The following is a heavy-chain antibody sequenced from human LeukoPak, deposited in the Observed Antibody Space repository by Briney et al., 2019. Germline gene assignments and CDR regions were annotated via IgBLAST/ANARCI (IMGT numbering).Heavy chain of an antibody. CDR2: INHSGST. D-gene: IGHD4-23*01. CDR1: GGSFSGYY. V-gene: IGHV4-34*01. CDR3: ARGFVEGDYVGRGALGYYFDY. Sequence: SETLSLTCAVYGGSFSGYYWGWIRQPPGKGLEWIGEINHSGSTNYNPSLKSRVTISVDTSKNQLSLKLSSVTAADTAVYYCARGFVEGDYVGRGALGYYFDYWGQGTLVTISS. J-gene: IGHJ4*02.